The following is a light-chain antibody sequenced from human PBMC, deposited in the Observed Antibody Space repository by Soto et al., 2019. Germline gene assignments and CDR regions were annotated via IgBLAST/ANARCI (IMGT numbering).Light chain of an antibody. CDR2: WAS. CDR3: QQYYSTPFP. Sequence: DIVMTQSPDSLAVALGERATINCKSSQSVLYSSMNNNYLACFQQKPGQPPKLLLYWASTLESGVTDRISGSGSGTDFTIPITSLQDEAVAVYYCQQYYSTPFPFGPGTNVVIK. J-gene: IGKJ3*01. V-gene: IGKV4-1*01. CDR1: QSVLYSSMNNNY.